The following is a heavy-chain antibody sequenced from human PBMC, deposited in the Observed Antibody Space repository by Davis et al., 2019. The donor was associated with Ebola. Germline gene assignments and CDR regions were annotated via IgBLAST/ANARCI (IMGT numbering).Heavy chain of an antibody. CDR3: ARQEADYYYYYGMDV. V-gene: IGHV4-59*08. J-gene: IGHJ6*04. CDR1: GASITSYY. CDR2: RHYSGST. D-gene: IGHD6-13*01. Sequence: MPSETLSLTCTVSGASITSYYWSWIRQPPGKGLEYIGYRHYSGSTYYNPSLKSRVTISVDTSKNQFSLKLSSVTAADTAVYYCARQEADYYYYYGMDVWGKGTTVTVSS.